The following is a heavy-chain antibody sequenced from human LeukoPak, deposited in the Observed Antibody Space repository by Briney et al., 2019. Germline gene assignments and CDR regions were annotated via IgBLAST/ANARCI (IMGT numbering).Heavy chain of an antibody. CDR2: IYTSGST. CDR3: ARLPSRQYCGGYCDPRDAFDI. J-gene: IGHJ3*02. V-gene: IGHV4-4*09. CDR1: GGSISSYY. Sequence: SETLSLTCTVSGGSISSYYWSWIRQPPGKGLEWIGYIYTSGSTNYNPSLKSRVTISVDTSKNQFSLKLSSVTAADTAVYYCARLPSRQYCGGYCDPRDAFDIWGQGTMVTVSS. D-gene: IGHD2-21*02.